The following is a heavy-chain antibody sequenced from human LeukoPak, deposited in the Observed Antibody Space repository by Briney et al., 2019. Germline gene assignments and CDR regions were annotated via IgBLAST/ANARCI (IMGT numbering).Heavy chain of an antibody. V-gene: IGHV3-48*03. CDR3: ARLSAYYYGSYFYYYMDV. Sequence: GGSLRLSCAASGLTFSSYEMNWVRQAPGKGLEWVSYISSSGSTIYYADSVKGRFTISRDNAKKSVYLHMSSLRAEDTALYYCARLSAYYYGSYFYYYMDVWGKGTTVTVSS. CDR2: ISSSGSTI. D-gene: IGHD3-10*01. CDR1: GLTFSSYE. J-gene: IGHJ6*03.